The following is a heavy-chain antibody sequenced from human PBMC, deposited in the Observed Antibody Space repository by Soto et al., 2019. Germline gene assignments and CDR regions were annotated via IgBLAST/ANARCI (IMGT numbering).Heavy chain of an antibody. V-gene: IGHV3-48*01. CDR1: GFTFSSYS. Sequence: EVQLVESGGGLVQPGGSLRLSCAASGFTFSSYSMNWVRQAPGKGLEWVSYISSSSSTIYYADSVKGRFTISRDNAKNALYLQMNSLNADDTAVYYCARDSRFSPPSEDAFDIWGQGTMVTGSS. CDR2: ISSSSSTI. J-gene: IGHJ3*02. CDR3: ARDSRFSPPSEDAFDI. D-gene: IGHD3-3*02.